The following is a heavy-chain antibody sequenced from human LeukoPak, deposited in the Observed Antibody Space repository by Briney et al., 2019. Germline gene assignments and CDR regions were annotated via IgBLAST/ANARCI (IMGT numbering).Heavy chain of an antibody. CDR3: ARERKRIPISSSWPDAFDI. D-gene: IGHD6-13*01. J-gene: IGHJ3*02. V-gene: IGHV1-18*01. CDR1: GYTFTSYG. CDR2: ISAYNGNT. Sequence: ASVKVSCKASGYTFTSYGISWVRQAPGQGLEWMGWISAYNGNTNYAQKLQGRVTMTTDTSTSTAYMELRSLRSDDTAVYYCARERKRIPISSSWPDAFDIWGQGTMVTVSS.